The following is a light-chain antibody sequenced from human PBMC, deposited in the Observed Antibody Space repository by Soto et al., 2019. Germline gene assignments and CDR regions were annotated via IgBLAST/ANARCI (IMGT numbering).Light chain of an antibody. CDR2: DVS. CDR3: ISYTRSSTYV. V-gene: IGLV2-14*01. J-gene: IGLJ1*01. CDR1: SSDVGGYNY. Sequence: QSALTQPASVSGSPGQSITISCTGTSSDVGGYNYVSWYQQHPGKAPKLMIYDVSNLPSGVSNSFSGSKSGNTASLTLSGLPAEDEADYYCISYTRSSTYVFGNGTKLTVL.